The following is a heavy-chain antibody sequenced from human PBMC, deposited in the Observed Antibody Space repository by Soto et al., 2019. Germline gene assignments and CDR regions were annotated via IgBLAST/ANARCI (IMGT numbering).Heavy chain of an antibody. CDR1: GYTLTELS. V-gene: IGHV1-24*01. Sequence: GPSVKVSCKVSGYTLTELSMHWVRQAPGKGLEWMGGFDPEDGETIYAQKLQGRVTMTEGTSTDTAYMELSSLRSEDTAVYYCATGYSAARDFSIEYAFDIWGQGTMVTVSS. D-gene: IGHD6-6*01. J-gene: IGHJ3*02. CDR2: FDPEDGET. CDR3: ATGYSAARDFSIEYAFDI.